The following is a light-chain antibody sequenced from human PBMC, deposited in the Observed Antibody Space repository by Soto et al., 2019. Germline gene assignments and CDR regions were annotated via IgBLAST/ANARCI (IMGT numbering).Light chain of an antibody. J-gene: IGKJ1*01. Sequence: DIQMTQSPSSLSAFVGDRVTITCRSSQYINNYLSWYQQKPGKAPKLLIHTASNLQSGVPSRFSGSGYGTDFTLTINSLQREDFATYYCQQSYSTPPTFGRWTKLEI. CDR1: QYINNY. CDR3: QQSYSTPPT. CDR2: TAS. V-gene: IGKV1-39*01.